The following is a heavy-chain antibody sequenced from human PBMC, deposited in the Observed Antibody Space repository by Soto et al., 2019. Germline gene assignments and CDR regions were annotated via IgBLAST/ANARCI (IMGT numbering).Heavy chain of an antibody. J-gene: IGHJ4*02. CDR1: GGSISSYY. CDR3: ARQWGYNFDY. V-gene: IGHV4-59*08. CDR2: ISYSGST. D-gene: IGHD5-12*01. Sequence: QVQLQESGPGLVKPSENLSLTCTVSGGSISSYYWSWIRQPPGKGLEWIGYISYSGSTNYNPSLKSRVNISVDTSKNQFTLKLSSVTAADTAVYYCARQWGYNFDYWGQGILVTVSS.